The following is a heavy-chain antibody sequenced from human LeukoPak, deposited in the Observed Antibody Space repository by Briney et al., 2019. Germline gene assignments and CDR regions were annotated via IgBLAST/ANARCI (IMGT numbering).Heavy chain of an antibody. D-gene: IGHD2-2*02. CDR1: GFTFSSYA. Sequence: GGSLRLSCAASGFTFSSYAMSWVRQAPGKGLEWVSAISGSGGSTYYADSVKGRFTISRDNSKNTLYLQMNSLRAEDTAVYYCAKGPRSSTSCYNYWGQRTLVTVFS. CDR3: AKGPRSSTSCYNY. J-gene: IGHJ4*02. CDR2: ISGSGGST. V-gene: IGHV3-23*01.